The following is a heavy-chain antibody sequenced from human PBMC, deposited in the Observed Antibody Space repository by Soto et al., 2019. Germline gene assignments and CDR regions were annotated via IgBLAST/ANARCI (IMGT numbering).Heavy chain of an antibody. CDR2: ISTSSTYT. V-gene: IGHV3-23*01. D-gene: IGHD4-17*01. Sequence: LRLSCAASGFTFRSYTMNWVRQAPGKGLEWVSSISTSSTYTYYADSVKGRFTISRDNSKNTLYLQMNSLRAEDTAVYYCAKTPTVTTIFLLDYWGQGTLVTVSS. CDR3: AKTPTVTTIFLLDY. J-gene: IGHJ4*02. CDR1: GFTFRSYT.